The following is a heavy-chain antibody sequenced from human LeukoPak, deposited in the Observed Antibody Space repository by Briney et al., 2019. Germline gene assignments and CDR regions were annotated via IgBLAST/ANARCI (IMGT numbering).Heavy chain of an antibody. Sequence: ASVKVSCKASGYTFTSYGISWVRQAPGQGLEWMGWISAYNGNTNYAQKPQGRVTMTTDTSTSTAYMELRSLRSDDTAVYYCARDRRLIAVADNFDYWGQGTLVTVSS. CDR2: ISAYNGNT. J-gene: IGHJ4*02. D-gene: IGHD6-19*01. V-gene: IGHV1-18*01. CDR1: GYTFTSYG. CDR3: ARDRRLIAVADNFDY.